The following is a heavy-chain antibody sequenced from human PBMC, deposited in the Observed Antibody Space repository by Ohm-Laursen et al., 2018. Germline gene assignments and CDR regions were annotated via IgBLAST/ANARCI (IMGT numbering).Heavy chain of an antibody. D-gene: IGHD1-14*01. Sequence: SETLSLTCTVSGGSISSYYWSWIRQPPGKGLEWIGYIYYSGSTNYNPSLKSRVTISVDTSKNQFSLKLSSVTAADTAVYYCASTGLRGGYYGMDVWGQGTTVTVSS. CDR3: ASTGLRGGYYGMDV. J-gene: IGHJ6*02. V-gene: IGHV4-59*01. CDR1: GGSISSYY. CDR2: IYYSGST.